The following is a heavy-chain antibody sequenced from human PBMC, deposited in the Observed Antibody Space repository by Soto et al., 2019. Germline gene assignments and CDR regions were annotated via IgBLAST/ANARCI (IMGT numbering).Heavy chain of an antibody. CDR2: VSAGGTST. Sequence: GGSLRLSCAASGFTFSTYAMSWVRQAPKKGLEWVSAVSAGGTSTYYAVSVEGRFTIYRDNSKNILFLQMDTLRADDTALYYCARGTYGDYDLWGQGTLVTVSS. CDR3: ARGTYGDYDL. CDR1: GFTFSTYA. V-gene: IGHV3-23*01. J-gene: IGHJ4*02. D-gene: IGHD4-17*01.